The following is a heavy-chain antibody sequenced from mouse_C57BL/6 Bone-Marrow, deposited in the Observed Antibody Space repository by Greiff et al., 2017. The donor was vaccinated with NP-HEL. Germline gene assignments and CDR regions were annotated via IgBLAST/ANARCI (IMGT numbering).Heavy chain of an antibody. Sequence: QVQLQQPGAELVRPGTSVKLSCKASGYTFTSYWMHWVKQRPGQGLEWIGVIDPSDSYTNYNQKFKGKATLTVDTSSSTAYMQLSSLTSEDSAVYYCARGGQLRPRRYFDYWGQGTTLTVSS. CDR3: ARGGQLRPRRYFDY. V-gene: IGHV1-59*01. J-gene: IGHJ2*01. D-gene: IGHD3-2*02. CDR2: IDPSDSYT. CDR1: GYTFTSYW.